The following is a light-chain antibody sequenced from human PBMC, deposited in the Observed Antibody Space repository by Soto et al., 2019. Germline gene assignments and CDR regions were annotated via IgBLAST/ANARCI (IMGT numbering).Light chain of an antibody. CDR2: GAF. CDR3: QQRNIRPPVT. CDR1: PSVTNY. V-gene: IGKV3-11*01. Sequence: EIVLTQSPATLSLSPGERATLSCSASPSVTNYLAWYQQKPGQPPRLLIYGAFNRAAGIPARFSGSGSGTDFTLTISSLEPEDSAVYYCQQRNIRPPVTFGQGTRLEIK. J-gene: IGKJ5*01.